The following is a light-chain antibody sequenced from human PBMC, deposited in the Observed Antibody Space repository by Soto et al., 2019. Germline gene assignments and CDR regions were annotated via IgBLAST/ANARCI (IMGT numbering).Light chain of an antibody. CDR2: DAS. CDR1: QTISTW. J-gene: IGKJ1*01. CDR3: QQYNSYWT. V-gene: IGKV1-5*01. Sequence: GDRVTITCRASQTISTWMAWYQQNPGKAPKLLVYDASTLESGVPSRFSGSGSGTEFTLTIRSLQPDDFATDYCQQYNSYWTFGQGTKVDIK.